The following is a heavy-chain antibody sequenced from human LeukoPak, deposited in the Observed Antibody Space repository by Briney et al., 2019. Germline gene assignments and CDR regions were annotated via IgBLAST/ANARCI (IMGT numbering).Heavy chain of an antibody. V-gene: IGHV3-21*01. D-gene: IGHD2-2*01. CDR3: ARIFRYQLVDYYALDV. CDR1: GFTFSDYA. CDR2: ISSRSTYI. J-gene: IGHJ6*02. Sequence: GGSLRPSCAASGFTFSDYAMDWVRQAPGKGLEWVSAISSRSTYIYYADSVKGRFTISRDNAKNSVSLQMNSLRAEDTAVYYCARIFRYQLVDYYALDVWGQGTTVTVSS.